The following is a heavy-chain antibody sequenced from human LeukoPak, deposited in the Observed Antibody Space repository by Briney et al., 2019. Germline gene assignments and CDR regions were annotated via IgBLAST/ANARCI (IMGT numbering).Heavy chain of an antibody. J-gene: IGHJ4*02. CDR2: ISSSGSTI. CDR3: AREKGRNYFDY. V-gene: IGHV3-48*03. Sequence: GGSLRLSCAASGFTFSSYAMHWVRQAPGKGLEWVSYISSSGSTIYYADSVKGRFTISRDNAKNSLYLQMNSLRAEDTAVYYCAREKGRNYFDYWGQGTLVTVCS. CDR1: GFTFSSYA. D-gene: IGHD3-10*01.